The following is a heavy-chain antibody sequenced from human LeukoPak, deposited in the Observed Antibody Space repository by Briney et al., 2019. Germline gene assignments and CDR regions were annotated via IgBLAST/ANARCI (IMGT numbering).Heavy chain of an antibody. J-gene: IGHJ6*03. CDR2: INHRGSA. Sequence: SETLSLTCAVYGGSFSGHYWTWIRQSPGKAREWVGEINHRGSAHYAPSLRSRVTISVDTAKNQFSLRLNSVTAADTAVYYCARGVVAGSLGDYYYYMDAWGKGTTVTVSS. CDR1: GGSFSGHY. CDR3: ARGVVAGSLGDYYYYMDA. V-gene: IGHV4-34*01. D-gene: IGHD6-19*01.